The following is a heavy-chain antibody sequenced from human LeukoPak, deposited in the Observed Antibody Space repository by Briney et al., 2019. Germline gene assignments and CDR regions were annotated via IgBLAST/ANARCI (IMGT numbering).Heavy chain of an antibody. CDR1: GYTFTGYY. CDR2: INPNSGGT. CDR3: AREGIAVADDDAFDI. V-gene: IGHV1-2*02. Sequence: ASVKVSCKASGYTFTGYYMHWVRQAPGQGLEWMGWINPNSGGTNYAQKFQGRATMTRDTSISTAYMELSRLRSDDTAVYYCAREGIAVADDDAFDIWGQGTMVTVSS. J-gene: IGHJ3*02. D-gene: IGHD6-19*01.